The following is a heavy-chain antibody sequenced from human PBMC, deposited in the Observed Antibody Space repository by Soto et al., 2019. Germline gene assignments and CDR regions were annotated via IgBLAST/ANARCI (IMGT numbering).Heavy chain of an antibody. Sequence: SETLSLSCSVSGGSMNDYYWTWIRLPAGKGLEWIGRIYSSGGTHYNPSLKSRVTISLDTSKNQFSLRLNSVTAADTAVYYCARGQRFSDWFDPWGQATLVT. CDR2: IYSSGGT. CDR3: ARGQRFSDWFDP. J-gene: IGHJ5*02. V-gene: IGHV4-4*07. CDR1: GGSMNDYY. D-gene: IGHD3-3*01.